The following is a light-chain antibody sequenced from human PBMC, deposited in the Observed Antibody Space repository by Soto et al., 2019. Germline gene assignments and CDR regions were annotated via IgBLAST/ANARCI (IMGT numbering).Light chain of an antibody. Sequence: EIVLTQSPGTLSLSPGERATLSCRASQSVSSSYLVWYQQKPGQAPRLLIYGASSRDTGIPDRFSGSGSGTDFTLTISRLEPEDFAVYFCQQYGSSPLTFGGGTKVEIK. CDR2: GAS. CDR3: QQYGSSPLT. J-gene: IGKJ4*01. CDR1: QSVSSSY. V-gene: IGKV3-20*01.